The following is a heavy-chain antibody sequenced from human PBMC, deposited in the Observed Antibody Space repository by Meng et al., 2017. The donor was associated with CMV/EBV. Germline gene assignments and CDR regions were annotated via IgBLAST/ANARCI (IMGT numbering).Heavy chain of an antibody. D-gene: IGHD1-26*01. CDR3: ANGRGGLFDY. V-gene: IGHV3-23*01. Sequence: GESLKISCAASGFTFSSYAMSWGRQAPGKGLEWVSAISGSGGSTYYADSVKGRFTISRDNSKNTLYLQMNSLRAEDTAVYYCANGRGGLFDYWGQGTLVTVSS. CDR2: ISGSGGST. J-gene: IGHJ4*02. CDR1: GFTFSSYA.